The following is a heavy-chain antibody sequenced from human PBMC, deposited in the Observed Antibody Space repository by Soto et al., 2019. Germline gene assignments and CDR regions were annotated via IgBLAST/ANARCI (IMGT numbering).Heavy chain of an antibody. D-gene: IGHD1-26*01. CDR1: GFSLTTGGLG. V-gene: IGHV2-5*01. CDR2: IYWNTEK. Sequence: QITLKESGPTLVKPTQTLTLTCTFSGFSLTTGGLGVAWLRQPPGMPLEWLADIYWNTEKNYSPSLRNRATITSDSSKNQVVLTVTNVDPVDTGTYYCSHRRVHREMWFDLWGQGILVTGSS. CDR3: SHRRVHREMWFDL. J-gene: IGHJ5*02.